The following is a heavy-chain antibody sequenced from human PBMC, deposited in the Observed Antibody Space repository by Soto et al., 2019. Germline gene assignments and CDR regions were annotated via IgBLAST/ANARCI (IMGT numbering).Heavy chain of an antibody. CDR3: AKDLGEPNWFDP. CDR2: ISGSGGST. CDR1: GFTFGSYA. Sequence: EVQLLESGGGLVQPGGSLRLSCAASGFTFGSYAMSWVRQAPGKGLEWVSAISGSGGSTYYADSVKGRFTISRDNSKNTLYLQMNSLRAEDTAVYYCAKDLGEPNWFDPWGQGTLVTVSS. D-gene: IGHD3-16*01. V-gene: IGHV3-23*01. J-gene: IGHJ5*02.